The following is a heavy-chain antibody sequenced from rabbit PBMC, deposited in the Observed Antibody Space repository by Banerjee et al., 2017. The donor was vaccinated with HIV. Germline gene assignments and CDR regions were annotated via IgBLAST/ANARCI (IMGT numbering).Heavy chain of an antibody. Sequence: QSLEESGGDLVKPGASLTLTCTASGFSFSSSYYMCWVRQAPGKGLEWIACIYAGSSGTTYYASWAKGRFTISKTSSTTVTLQMTSLTAADTATYLCASKAGTDYVDAALVLWGQGTLVTVS. CDR1: GFSFSSSYY. CDR2: IYAGSSGTT. D-gene: IGHD6-1*01. CDR3: ASKAGTDYVDAALVL. V-gene: IGHV1S40*01. J-gene: IGHJ4*01.